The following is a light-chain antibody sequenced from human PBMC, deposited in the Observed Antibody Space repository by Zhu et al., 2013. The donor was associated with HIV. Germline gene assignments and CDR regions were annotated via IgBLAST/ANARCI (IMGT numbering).Light chain of an antibody. CDR2: AAS. CDR3: LQDHNYPRT. CDR1: QGINSD. J-gene: IGKJ2*01. V-gene: IGKV1-6*02. Sequence: AIQMTQSPSSLSAAVGDSVTITCRASQGINSDLGWYQQSPGKAPKLLIYAASHLQSGVPSRFRGSGSGTEFTLTIIGLQPEDFATYYCLQDHNYPRTFGQGTKLEIK.